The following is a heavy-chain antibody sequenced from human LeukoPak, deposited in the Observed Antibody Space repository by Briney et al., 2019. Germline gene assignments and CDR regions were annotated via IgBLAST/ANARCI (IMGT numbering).Heavy chain of an antibody. J-gene: IGHJ4*02. CDR1: GFTYSSYS. D-gene: IGHD2-2*01. Sequence: GGSLRLSCAASGFTYSSYSMSWVRQAPGKGLEWVSGISGSGGSTDYADSVKGRFTISRDNSKDTLYLQMNSLRVEDTAVYYCAKDPGYQVVYCFDYWGQGTLVTVSS. V-gene: IGHV3-23*01. CDR2: ISGSGGST. CDR3: AKDPGYQVVYCFDY.